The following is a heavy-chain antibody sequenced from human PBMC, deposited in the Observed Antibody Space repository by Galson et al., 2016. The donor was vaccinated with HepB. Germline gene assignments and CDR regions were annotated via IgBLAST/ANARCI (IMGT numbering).Heavy chain of an antibody. J-gene: IGHJ3*02. Sequence: SVKVSCKASGYSFTGYGVSWVRQAPGLGLEWLGWINPYNDDTNYVSKLQGRVTMTTDTSTSTAYMELRSPRSDDTAVYYCTRTPFYFDSSGSRGAFDIWGQGTVVTVSS. CDR3: TRTPFYFDSSGSRGAFDI. D-gene: IGHD3-22*01. V-gene: IGHV1-18*01. CDR2: INPYNDDT. CDR1: GYSFTGYG.